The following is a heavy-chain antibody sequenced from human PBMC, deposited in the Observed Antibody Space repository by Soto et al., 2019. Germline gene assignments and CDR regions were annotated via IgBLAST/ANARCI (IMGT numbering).Heavy chain of an antibody. CDR1: GVTLSNFG. J-gene: IGHJ4*02. CDR3: VGEVASGY. V-gene: IGHV3-30*03. Sequence: QVQLVESGGVVVQPGRSLRLSCAASGVTLSNFGMHWVRQAPGKGLEWVAVISRDGSTMFYADSVKGRFTISRDTSRNTLYMQMNSLRDEDRAVYHCVGEVASGYWGQGTLVTVSS. CDR2: ISRDGSTM. D-gene: IGHD2-21*01.